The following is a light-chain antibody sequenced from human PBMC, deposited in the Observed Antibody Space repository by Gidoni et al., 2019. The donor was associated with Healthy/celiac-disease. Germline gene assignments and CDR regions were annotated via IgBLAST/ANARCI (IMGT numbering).Light chain of an antibody. CDR3: SSYTSSSTL. V-gene: IGLV2-14*01. Sequence: QSALPPPASVAGAPGQSITISCTGTSSDVGGYNDVSWYQQPPGKAPKLMLYEVSNRPSGVSNRFSGSKSGNTASLTISGLQAEDEADYYCSSYTSSSTLFGTGTKVTVL. CDR1: SSDVGGYND. CDR2: EVS. J-gene: IGLJ1*01.